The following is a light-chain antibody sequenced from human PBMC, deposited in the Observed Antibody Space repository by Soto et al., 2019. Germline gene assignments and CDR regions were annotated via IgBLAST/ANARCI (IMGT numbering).Light chain of an antibody. J-gene: IGLJ2*01. CDR3: SSYTYTSNYVV. CDR2: EVS. CDR1: SSDVGGYNY. Sequence: QSALTQPASVSGSPGQSITISCTGTSSDVGGYNYVSWYQQHPGKAPKLMIYEVSNRPSGVSNRFSGSKSGNTASLTISGLQAEDEADYYCSSYTYTSNYVVFGGGTKLTVL. V-gene: IGLV2-14*01.